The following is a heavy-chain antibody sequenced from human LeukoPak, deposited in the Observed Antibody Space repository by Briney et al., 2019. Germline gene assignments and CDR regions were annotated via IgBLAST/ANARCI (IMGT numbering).Heavy chain of an antibody. Sequence: SQTLSLTCTVSGGSISSGDYYWSWIRQPPGKGLEWIGYIYYSGRTYYNPSLKSRVSISVDTSKNQFSLKLSSVTAADTAVYFCTREIKCTVTPYFHYWGQGTLVTVSS. V-gene: IGHV4-30-4*01. CDR3: TREIKCTVTPYFHY. CDR1: GGSISSGDYY. D-gene: IGHD4-17*01. CDR2: IYYSGRT. J-gene: IGHJ4*02.